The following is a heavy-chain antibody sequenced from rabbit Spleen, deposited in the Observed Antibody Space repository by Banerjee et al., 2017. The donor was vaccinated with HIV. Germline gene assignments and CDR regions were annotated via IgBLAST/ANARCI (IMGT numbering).Heavy chain of an antibody. V-gene: IGHV1S45*01. CDR3: ARDAGTSFSTYGMDL. D-gene: IGHD8-1*01. CDR1: GFPFSNKAV. Sequence: QEQLEESGGGLVKPEGSLTLTCKASGFPFSNKAVMCWVRQAPGKGLEWIACINAVTGKAVYASRAKGRFTVSKTSPTTVTLQMTSLTAADTATYFCARDAGTSFSTYGMDLWGPGTLVTVS. J-gene: IGHJ6*01. CDR2: INAVTGKA.